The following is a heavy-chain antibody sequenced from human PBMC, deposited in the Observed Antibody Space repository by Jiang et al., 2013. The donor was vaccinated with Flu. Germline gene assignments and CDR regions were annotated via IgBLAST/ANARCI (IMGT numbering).Heavy chain of an antibody. V-gene: IGHV5-51*01. CDR3: ARAQITIFGVVTNGGWFDP. J-gene: IGHJ5*02. CDR2: IYPGDSDT. Sequence: VQLVESGAEVKKPGESLKISCKGSGYSFTSYWIGWVRQMPGKGLEWMGIIYPGDSDTRYSPSFQGQVTISADKSISTAYLQWSSLKASDTAMYYCARAQITIFGVVTNGGWFDPWGQGTLVTVSS. CDR1: GYSFTSYW. D-gene: IGHD3-3*01.